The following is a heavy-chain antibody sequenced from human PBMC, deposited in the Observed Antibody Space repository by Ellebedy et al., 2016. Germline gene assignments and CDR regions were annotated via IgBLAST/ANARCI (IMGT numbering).Heavy chain of an antibody. CDR2: TYYRSEWHF. CDR3: ARDPPWGWSPFDI. Sequence: SETLSLXXAISGDSVSSNGAAWNWVRQSPSRGLEWLGRTYYRSEWHFEYAESMRSRITISPDTSKNQFSLQLRSVTPDDTAVYFCARDPPWGWSPFDIWGRGTMVTVSS. V-gene: IGHV6-1*01. CDR1: GDSVSSNGAA. J-gene: IGHJ3*02. D-gene: IGHD7-27*01.